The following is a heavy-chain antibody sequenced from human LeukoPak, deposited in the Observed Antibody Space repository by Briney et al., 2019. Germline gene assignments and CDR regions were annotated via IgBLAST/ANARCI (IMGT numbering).Heavy chain of an antibody. CDR3: ATDYRDYYYYMDV. Sequence: ASVKVSCKASGYTFTDYYMHWVQQAPGKGLEWMGRVDPEDGETIYAEKFQGRVTITADTSTDTAYMELSSLRSEDTAVCYCATDYRDYYYYMDVWGKGTTVTVSS. V-gene: IGHV1-69-2*01. D-gene: IGHD4-11*01. J-gene: IGHJ6*03. CDR2: VDPEDGET. CDR1: GYTFTDYY.